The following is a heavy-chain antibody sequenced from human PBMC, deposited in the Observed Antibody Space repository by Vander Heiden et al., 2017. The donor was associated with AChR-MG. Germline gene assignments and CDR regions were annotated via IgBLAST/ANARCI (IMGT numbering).Heavy chain of an antibody. CDR2: ISWNSGSI. CDR3: AKDILIGSIAGAGSFYGMDV. Sequence: EVQLVESGGGLVQPGRSLRLACAASGFTLDDYAMPGVRQAPGKGLEWVSGISWNSGSIGYADSVKGRFTISRDNAKNSLYLQMNSLRAEDTALYYCAKDILIGSIAGAGSFYGMDVWGQGTTVTVSS. V-gene: IGHV3-9*01. CDR1: GFTLDDYA. J-gene: IGHJ6*02. D-gene: IGHD6-19*01.